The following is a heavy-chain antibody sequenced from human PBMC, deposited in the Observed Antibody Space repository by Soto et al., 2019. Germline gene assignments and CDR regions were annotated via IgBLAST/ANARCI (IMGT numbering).Heavy chain of an antibody. Sequence: DVQVLESGGDLLKPGESLRLSCAASGFTFSNYAMTWVRQAPGKGLEWVSTMSGSGDSIYYADSVKGRFTISRDNSKNTLYLQMNSLRADDWAVYYCATGRQMGYWGQGTLVIVSS. D-gene: IGHD7-27*01. CDR3: ATGRQMGY. CDR2: MSGSGDSI. J-gene: IGHJ4*02. V-gene: IGHV3-23*01. CDR1: GFTFSNYA.